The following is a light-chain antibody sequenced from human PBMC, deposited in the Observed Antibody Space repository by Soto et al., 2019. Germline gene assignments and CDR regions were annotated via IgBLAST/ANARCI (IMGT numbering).Light chain of an antibody. Sequence: QSVLTQPASVSGSPGQSITISCTGTSSDVAGYDYVSWYQHHPGKAPKLLIYEVSYRPSGVSNRFSGSKSGNTASLTISGLQAEDEADYYCSSYTDTNTYVFGTGTKLTVL. J-gene: IGLJ1*01. CDR3: SSYTDTNTYV. V-gene: IGLV2-14*01. CDR2: EVS. CDR1: SSDVAGYDY.